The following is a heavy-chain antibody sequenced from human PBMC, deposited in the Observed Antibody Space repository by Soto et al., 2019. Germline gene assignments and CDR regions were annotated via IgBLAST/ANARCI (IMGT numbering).Heavy chain of an antibody. CDR3: AKQWTHYDILTGYSTFDY. D-gene: IGHD3-9*01. V-gene: IGHV3-30*18. CDR1: GFTFSSYG. Sequence: VGSLRLSCAASGFTFSSYGMHWVRQAPGKGLEWVAVISYDGSNKYYADSVKGRFTIPRDNSKNTLYLQMNSLRAEDTAVYYCAKQWTHYDILTGYSTFDYWGQGTLVTVSS. J-gene: IGHJ4*02. CDR2: ISYDGSNK.